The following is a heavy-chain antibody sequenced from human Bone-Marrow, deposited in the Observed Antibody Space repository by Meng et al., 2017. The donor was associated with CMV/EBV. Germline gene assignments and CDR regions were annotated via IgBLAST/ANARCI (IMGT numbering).Heavy chain of an antibody. CDR1: GGSVSRGG. CDR2: ISSSSSYI. D-gene: IGHD3-3*01. Sequence: ETLSLTCTVSGGSVSRGGFYWSWIRQAPGKGLEWVSSISSSSSYIYYADSVKGRFTISRDNAKNSLYLQMNSLRAEDTAVYYCARNNKLRFLEWLQVDYWGQGTLVTVSS. V-gene: IGHV3-21*01. J-gene: IGHJ4*02. CDR3: ARNNKLRFLEWLQVDY.